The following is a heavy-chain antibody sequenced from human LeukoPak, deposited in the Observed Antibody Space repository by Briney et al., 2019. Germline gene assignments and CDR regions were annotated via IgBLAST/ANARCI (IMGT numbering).Heavy chain of an antibody. J-gene: IGHJ4*02. CDR2: ISAYDGNT. CDR3: ARSRDYYDPPDY. CDR1: GYTFTSYG. V-gene: IGHV1-18*01. Sequence: EASVKVSCKASGYTFTSYGISWVRQAPGQGLEWMGWISAYDGNTNYAQKLQGRVTMTTDTSTSTAYMELRSLRSDDTAVYYCARSRDYYDPPDYWGQGTLATVSS. D-gene: IGHD3-22*01.